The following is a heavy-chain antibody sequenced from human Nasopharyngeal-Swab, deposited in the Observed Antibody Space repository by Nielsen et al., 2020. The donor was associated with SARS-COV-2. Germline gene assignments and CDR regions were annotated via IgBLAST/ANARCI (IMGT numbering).Heavy chain of an antibody. J-gene: IGHJ6*03. V-gene: IGHV4-34*01. CDR3: ARCLSGIVPSPILGLGPYYSYYYMDV. CDR2: INHSGTT. CDR1: GGSFSASY. D-gene: IGHD2-2*01. Sequence: SETLSLTCAVSGGSFSASYWGWIRQPPGRGLEWIAEINHSGTTNYNPSLKSRVTLSVDTSVNQVSLELSSVPAADTAVYYCARCLSGIVPSPILGLGPYYSYYYMDVWGKGTTVTVSS.